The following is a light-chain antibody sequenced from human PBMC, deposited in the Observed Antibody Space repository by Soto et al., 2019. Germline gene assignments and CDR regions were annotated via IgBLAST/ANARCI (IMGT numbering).Light chain of an antibody. J-gene: IGKJ5*01. CDR1: QSVNSY. CDR3: QQRTDWPPAVT. Sequence: EIVLTQSPATVSLSPGERATLSCRASQSVNSYLAWYQHKPGQAPRLLIYDASNRATGIPARFSGSGPGTDFTLTISSLEPEDFAVYYCQQRTDWPPAVTSGQGTRLEIK. CDR2: DAS. V-gene: IGKV3-11*01.